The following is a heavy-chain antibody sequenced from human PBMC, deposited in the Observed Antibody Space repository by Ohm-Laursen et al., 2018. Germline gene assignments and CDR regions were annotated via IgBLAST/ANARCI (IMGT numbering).Heavy chain of an antibody. CDR1: GGSISSSSYY. Sequence: TLSLTCTVSGGSISSSSYYWGWIRQPPGKGLEWIGSIHYSGGTYYNPSLKSRVTISVDTSKDQFSLNLRSVTTADTAVYYCASGHNYGYDNYYYGMDVWGQGTTVTVSS. CDR3: ASGHNYGYDNYYYGMDV. D-gene: IGHD3-16*01. V-gene: IGHV4-39*07. J-gene: IGHJ6*02. CDR2: IHYSGGT.